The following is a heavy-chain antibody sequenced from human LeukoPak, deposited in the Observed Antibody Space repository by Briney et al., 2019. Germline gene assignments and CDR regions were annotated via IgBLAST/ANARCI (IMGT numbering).Heavy chain of an antibody. CDR1: GFTFSSYA. D-gene: IGHD3-10*01. CDR3: ARENYMDY. J-gene: IGHJ4*02. Sequence: RGSLRLSCAASGFTFSSYAMHWVRQAPGKGLEWVAVISYDGSNKYYADSVKGRFTISRDNSKNTLYLQMNSLRAEDTAVYYSARENYMDYWGQGTLVTVSS. CDR2: ISYDGSNK. V-gene: IGHV3-30-3*01.